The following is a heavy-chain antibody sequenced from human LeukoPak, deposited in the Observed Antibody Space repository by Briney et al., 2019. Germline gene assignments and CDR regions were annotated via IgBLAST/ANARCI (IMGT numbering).Heavy chain of an antibody. Sequence: ASEKVSCKASGYTFTSYGMSWVRQAPGQGLEWMGWISAYNGNTNYAQKLQGRVTMTTDTSTSTAYMELRSLRSDDTAVYYCARVVGLTGYSSSWYSGYYYYMDVWGKGTTVTVSS. J-gene: IGHJ6*03. CDR2: ISAYNGNT. D-gene: IGHD6-13*01. V-gene: IGHV1-18*01. CDR3: ARVVGLTGYSSSWYSGYYYYMDV. CDR1: GYTFTSYG.